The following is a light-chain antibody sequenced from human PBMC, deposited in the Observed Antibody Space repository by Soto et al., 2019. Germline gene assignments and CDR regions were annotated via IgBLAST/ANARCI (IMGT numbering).Light chain of an antibody. Sequence: HSVLTQPPSVSAAPGQKVTISCSGSSSNIGGNSVSWYQQLPGTAPKLLIYDDNKRPSRIPDRFSGSKSGASANLGITGFQTGDKTDYYCGSWDSSLSAYVLGTGTQGTVL. CDR1: SSNIGGNS. J-gene: IGLJ1*01. V-gene: IGLV1-51*01. CDR3: GSWDSSLSAYV. CDR2: DDN.